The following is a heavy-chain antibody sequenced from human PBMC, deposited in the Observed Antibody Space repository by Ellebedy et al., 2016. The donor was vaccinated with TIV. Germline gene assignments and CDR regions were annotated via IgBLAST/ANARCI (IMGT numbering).Heavy chain of an antibody. Sequence: GGSLRLXCAASGFTFSSFGMHWVRQAPGKGLEWVAVIWYDGSNKYYADSVKGRFTISRDNSKNTLYLQMNSLRAEDTAVYYCARSDRYAFDIWGQGTMVTVSS. CDR3: ARSDRYAFDI. V-gene: IGHV3-33*01. CDR1: GFTFSSFG. J-gene: IGHJ3*02. D-gene: IGHD2-21*02. CDR2: IWYDGSNK.